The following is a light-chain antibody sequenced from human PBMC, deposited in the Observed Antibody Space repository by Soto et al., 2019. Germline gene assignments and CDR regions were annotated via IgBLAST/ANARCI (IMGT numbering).Light chain of an antibody. CDR2: GAS. CDR1: QSVSSN. Sequence: VLTQSPDTLSLSPGERATLSCRASQSVSSNLAWYQQKPGQAPRLLIYGASSRAIHTPDRFSGSGSGTDFTLTISGLEPEDFAVYYCQHFGNSRWTFGEGTKVDIK. CDR3: QHFGNSRWT. V-gene: IGKV3-20*01. J-gene: IGKJ1*01.